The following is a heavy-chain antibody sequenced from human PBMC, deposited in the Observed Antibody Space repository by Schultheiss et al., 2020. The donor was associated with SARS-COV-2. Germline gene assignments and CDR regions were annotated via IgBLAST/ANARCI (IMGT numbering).Heavy chain of an antibody. CDR2: ISYDGSNK. J-gene: IGHJ4*02. CDR1: GFTFSSYG. CDR3: ARDYGGWSLDY. V-gene: IGHV3-30*03. D-gene: IGHD6-19*01. Sequence: GGSLRLSCAASGFTFSSYGMHWVRQAPGKGLEWVAVISYDGSNKYYADSVKGRFTISRDNSKNTLYLQMNSLRAEDTAVYYCARDYGGWSLDYWGQGTLVTVSS.